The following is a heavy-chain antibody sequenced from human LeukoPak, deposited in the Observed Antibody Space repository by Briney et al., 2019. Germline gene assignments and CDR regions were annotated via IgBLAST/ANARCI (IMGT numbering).Heavy chain of an antibody. V-gene: IGHV3-72*01. CDR3: TRVVLVGTTYSYFDY. Sequence: PGGSLRLSCAASGFTFSDHYMDWVRQAPGKGLEWVGRTRKKMNSYSTEYAASVKGRFTISRDDSKKSLYLRMNSLKAEDTAVYYCTRVVLVGTTYSYFDYWGQGTLVTVSS. D-gene: IGHD1-26*01. CDR1: GFTFSDHY. J-gene: IGHJ4*02. CDR2: TRKKMNSYST.